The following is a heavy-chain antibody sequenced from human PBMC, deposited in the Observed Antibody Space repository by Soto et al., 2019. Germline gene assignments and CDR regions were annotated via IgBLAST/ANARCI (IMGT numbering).Heavy chain of an antibody. D-gene: IGHD6-19*01. V-gene: IGHV1-18*01. J-gene: IGHJ4*02. CDR2: ISAYNGNT. CDR3: ARVRSSGWYLDY. Sequence: QVQLVQSGAEVKKPGASVKVSCKASGYTFTSYGISWVRQAPGQGLEWMGWISAYNGNTNYAQKHRGRVTIAPDRSTSTAYMELRSLRSDDTAVYYCARVRSSGWYLDYWGQGTLVTVSS. CDR1: GYTFTSYG.